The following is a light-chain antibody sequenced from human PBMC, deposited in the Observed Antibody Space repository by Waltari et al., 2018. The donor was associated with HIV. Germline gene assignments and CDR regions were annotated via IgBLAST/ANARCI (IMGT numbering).Light chain of an antibody. Sequence: QSALTQPASVSGSPGQSIIISCTGTSSDVGGCNSVSWYQQHPGKAPKLIIFGVGNRPAWVSNRFSGSKAGNTASLTSSGLQTEDEADYYCNSYTSTTTRWLFGGGTRLTVL. J-gene: IGLJ3*02. CDR3: NSYTSTTTRWL. CDR2: GVG. V-gene: IGLV2-14*03. CDR1: SSDVGGCNS.